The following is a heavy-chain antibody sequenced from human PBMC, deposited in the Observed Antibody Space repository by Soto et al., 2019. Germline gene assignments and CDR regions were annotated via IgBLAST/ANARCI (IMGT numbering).Heavy chain of an antibody. V-gene: IGHV3-30*03. CDR3: ARAQGGSPPGGMDV. CDR2: ISYDGTTS. D-gene: IGHD3-10*01. J-gene: IGHJ6*02. CDR1: EFTFSSHG. Sequence: GGSLRPPCAAFEFTFSSHGMHRVRQTPGKGLEWVALISYDGTTSHYADSVKGRFIISRDNSKNTVFLQMNSLTGEDSSVYYCARAQGGSPPGGMDVWGQGTTVNVSS.